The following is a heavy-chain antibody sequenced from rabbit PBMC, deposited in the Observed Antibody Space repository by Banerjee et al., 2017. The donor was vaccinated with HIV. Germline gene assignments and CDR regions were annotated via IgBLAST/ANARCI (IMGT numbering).Heavy chain of an antibody. V-gene: IGHV1S7*01. CDR3: ARSDWGDCYFDL. CDR1: GFDFSSYY. Sequence: QLKETGGGLVQPGGSLTLSCKASGFDFSSYYMSWVRQAPGKGLEWIGIIGAGKGSTDYATWVNGRFTISSDNAQNTVDLQMNSLTAADTATYFCARSDWGDCYFDLWGQGTLVTVS. CDR2: IGAGKGST. J-gene: IGHJ4*01. D-gene: IGHD2-1*01.